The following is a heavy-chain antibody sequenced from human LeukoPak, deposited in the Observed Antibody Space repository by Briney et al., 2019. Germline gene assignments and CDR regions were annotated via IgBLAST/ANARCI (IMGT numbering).Heavy chain of an antibody. Sequence: SQTLSLTCTVSGGSISSRDYYWSWIRQPPGKGLEWIGSIYYSGSTDYNPSLKSRVTISVDTSKNLFSLKLSSVTAADTAVYYCARADGSGSYYNWFDPWGQGTLVTVSS. CDR1: GGSISSRDYY. J-gene: IGHJ5*02. CDR2: IYYSGST. CDR3: ARADGSGSYYNWFDP. V-gene: IGHV4-30-4*01. D-gene: IGHD3-10*01.